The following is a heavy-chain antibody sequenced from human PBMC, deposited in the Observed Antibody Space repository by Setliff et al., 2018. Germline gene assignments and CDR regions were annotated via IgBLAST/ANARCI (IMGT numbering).Heavy chain of an antibody. CDR2: LYSSRST. J-gene: IGHJ4*02. D-gene: IGHD7-27*01. V-gene: IGHV4-61*02. CDR1: GGSISSAPYY. Sequence: KPSETLSLTCTVSGGSISSAPYYWNWFRQPAGKGLEWIGRLYSSRSTNYNPSLKSRVTISVDTSKNQFSLKLSSVTAADTAVYYCASTDWGWGYYFDYWGQGTLVTVSS. CDR3: ASTDWGWGYYFDY.